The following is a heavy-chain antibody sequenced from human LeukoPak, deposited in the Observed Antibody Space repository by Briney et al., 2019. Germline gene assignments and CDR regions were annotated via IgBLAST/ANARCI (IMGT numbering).Heavy chain of an antibody. Sequence: GASVKVSCRASGYIFTSHYMHRVRQAPGQGLDWMGIINPSGGGTTYAQKFQGRVTMTRDMSTSTVYMEVSSLRSEDTAVYFCARDSRLSTVGAPYYFDYWGQGTLVTVSS. J-gene: IGHJ4*02. V-gene: IGHV1-46*01. D-gene: IGHD1-26*01. CDR3: ARDSRLSTVGAPYYFDY. CDR1: GYIFTSHY. CDR2: INPSGGGT.